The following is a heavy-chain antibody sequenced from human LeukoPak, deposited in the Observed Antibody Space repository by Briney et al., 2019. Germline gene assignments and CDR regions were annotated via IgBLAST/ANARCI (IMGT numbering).Heavy chain of an antibody. Sequence: GGSLRLSCAASGFTFSSYSMNGVRQAPGKGLEWVSYISSSSSTIYYADSVKGPFTISRDNAKNSLYLQMNSMRAEDTAVYYCARDLTGYARYFDYWGQGTLVTVSS. D-gene: IGHD3-9*01. CDR3: ARDLTGYARYFDY. V-gene: IGHV3-48*01. CDR1: GFTFSSYS. CDR2: ISSSSSTI. J-gene: IGHJ4*02.